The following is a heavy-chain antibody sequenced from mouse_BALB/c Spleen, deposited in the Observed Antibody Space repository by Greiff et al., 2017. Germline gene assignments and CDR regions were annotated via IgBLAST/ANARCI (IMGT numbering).Heavy chain of an antibody. V-gene: IGHV5-9-4*01. Sequence: EVQGVESGGGLVKPGGSLKLSCAASGFTFSSYAMSWVRQSPEKRLEWVAEISSGGSYTYYPDTVTGRFTISRDNAKNTLYLEMSSLRSEDTAMYYCAREGGQDYFDYWGQGTTLTVSS. CDR3: AREGGQDYFDY. J-gene: IGHJ2*01. CDR2: ISSGGSYT. CDR1: GFTFSSYA. D-gene: IGHD3-3*01.